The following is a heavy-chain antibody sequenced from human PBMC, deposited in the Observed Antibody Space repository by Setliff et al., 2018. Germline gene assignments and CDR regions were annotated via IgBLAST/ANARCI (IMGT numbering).Heavy chain of an antibody. CDR2: IYYSGTT. CDR3: ARRPYQHYDSSGYSVNYYMDV. D-gene: IGHD3-22*01. Sequence: PSETLSLTCIVSGASINSSTFFWGWIRQPPGKGLEWIGSIYYSGTTYYNPSVRSRVTISVDTSKNQFSLKLSSVTAADTAVYFCARRPYQHYDSSGYSVNYYMDVWGKGTMVTVSS. V-gene: IGHV4-39*01. J-gene: IGHJ6*03. CDR1: GASINSSTFF.